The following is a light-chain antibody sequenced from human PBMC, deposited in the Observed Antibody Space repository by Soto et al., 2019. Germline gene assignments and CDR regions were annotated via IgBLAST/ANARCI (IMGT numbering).Light chain of an antibody. CDR1: QSISSSF. CDR3: QQYGSSGT. CDR2: GAS. V-gene: IGKV3-20*01. J-gene: IGKJ1*01. Sequence: EIVLTQSPGILSLSPVERASLSCGASQSISSSFLAWYQQKPGQAPRLLIYGASSRATGIPDRFSGSGSGTDFTLTISRLEPEDFAVYYCQQYGSSGTFGQGTKVDI.